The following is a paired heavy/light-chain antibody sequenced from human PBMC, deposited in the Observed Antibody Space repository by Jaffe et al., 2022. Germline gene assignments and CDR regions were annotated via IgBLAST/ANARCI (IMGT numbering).Light chain of an antibody. V-gene: IGKV3-20*01. CDR1: QSVSSSY. J-gene: IGKJ1*01. Sequence: EIVLTQSPGTLSLSPGERATLSCRASQSVSSSYLAWYQQKPGQAPRLLIYGASSRATGIPDRFSGSGSGTDFTLTISRLEPEDFAVYYCQQYGSSPRRTFGQGTKVEIK. CDR3: QQYGSSPRRT. CDR2: GAS.
Heavy chain of an antibody. V-gene: IGHV3-66*02. J-gene: IGHJ4*02. CDR2: IYSGGST. CDR3: ARGEVYCSGGSCYGIERW. Sequence: EVQLVESGGGLVQPGGSLRLSCAASGFTVSSNYMSWVRQAPGKGLEWVSVIYSGGSTYYADSVKGRFTISRDNSKNTLYLQMNSLRAEDTAVYYCARGEVYCSGGSCYGIERWWGQGTLVTVSS. D-gene: IGHD2-15*01. CDR1: GFTVSSNY.